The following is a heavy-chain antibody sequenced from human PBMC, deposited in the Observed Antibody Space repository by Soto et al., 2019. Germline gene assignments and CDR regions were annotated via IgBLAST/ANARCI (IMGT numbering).Heavy chain of an antibody. CDR3: ARGAVVTMSAFDI. Sequence: PGGSLRLSCAASGFTVSSNYMSWVRQAPGKGLEWVSVIYSGGSTYYADSVKGRFTISRDNSKNTLYLQMNSLRAEDTAVYYCARGAVVTMSAFDIWGQGTMVTVSS. CDR1: GFTVSSNY. J-gene: IGHJ3*02. D-gene: IGHD2-15*01. CDR2: IYSGGST. V-gene: IGHV3-53*01.